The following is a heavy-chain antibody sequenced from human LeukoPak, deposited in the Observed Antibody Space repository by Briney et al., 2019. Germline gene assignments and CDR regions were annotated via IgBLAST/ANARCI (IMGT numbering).Heavy chain of an antibody. V-gene: IGHV4-34*01. Sequence: SETLSLTCAVYGGSFSGYSWSWIRQPPGKGLEWIGEVNHSGSTNYNPSLKSRVTISVDTSKNQFSLKLSSVTAADTAVYYCARGYSYGSNYFDYWGQGTLVTVSS. J-gene: IGHJ4*02. CDR1: GGSFSGYS. CDR3: ARGYSYGSNYFDY. D-gene: IGHD5-18*01. CDR2: VNHSGST.